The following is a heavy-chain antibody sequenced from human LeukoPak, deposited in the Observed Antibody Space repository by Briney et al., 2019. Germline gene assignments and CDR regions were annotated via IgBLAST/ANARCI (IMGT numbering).Heavy chain of an antibody. Sequence: SETLSLTCAVSGGAVSSSNYYWSWIRQSPGKGLEWVGFFSYNAHSDYNPSLKSRVTISIDTSRNQFSLRLTSVTAADTAIYYCARVPEAGTGPDYWGQGTLVTVSS. CDR3: ARVPEAGTGPDY. CDR1: GGAVSSSNYY. J-gene: IGHJ4*02. CDR2: FSYNAHS. V-gene: IGHV4-61*01. D-gene: IGHD6-13*01.